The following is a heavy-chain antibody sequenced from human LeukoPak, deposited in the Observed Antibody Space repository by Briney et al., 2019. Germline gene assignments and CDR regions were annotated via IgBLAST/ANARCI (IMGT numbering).Heavy chain of an antibody. CDR1: GGSFSGYY. J-gene: IGHJ4*02. CDR2: INHSGST. Sequence: PSETLSLTCTVYGGSFSGYYWSWIRQPPGKGLEWIGEINHSGSTNYNPSPKSRVTISVDTSKNQFSLKLSSVTAADTAVYYCARVDPTSGSSPDWGQGTLVTVSS. CDR3: ARVDPTSGSSPD. V-gene: IGHV4-34*01. D-gene: IGHD1-26*01.